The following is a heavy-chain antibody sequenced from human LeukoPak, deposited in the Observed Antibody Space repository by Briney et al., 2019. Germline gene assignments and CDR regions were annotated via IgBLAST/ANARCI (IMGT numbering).Heavy chain of an antibody. D-gene: IGHD6-13*01. Sequence: SVKVSCEASGGTFSSYAISWVRQAPGQGLEWMGGIIPIFGTANYAQKFQGRVTITADESTSTAYMELSSLRSEDTAVYYCARIAAAGTHPFDYWGQGTLVTVSS. J-gene: IGHJ4*02. V-gene: IGHV1-69*13. CDR3: ARIAAAGTHPFDY. CDR1: GGTFSSYA. CDR2: IIPIFGTA.